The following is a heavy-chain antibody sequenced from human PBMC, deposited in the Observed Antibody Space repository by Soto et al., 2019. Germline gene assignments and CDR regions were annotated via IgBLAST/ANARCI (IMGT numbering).Heavy chain of an antibody. CDR3: AKDAVPAAITYSNFDY. J-gene: IGHJ4*02. D-gene: IGHD2-2*02. CDR2: ISGSGGST. V-gene: IGHV3-23*01. CDR1: GFTFSSYA. Sequence: HPGGSLRLSCAASGFTFSSYAMSWARQAPGKGLEWVSAISGSGGSTYYADSVKGRFTISRDNSKNTLYLQMNSLRAEDTAVYYCAKDAVPAAITYSNFDYWGQGTLVTSPQ.